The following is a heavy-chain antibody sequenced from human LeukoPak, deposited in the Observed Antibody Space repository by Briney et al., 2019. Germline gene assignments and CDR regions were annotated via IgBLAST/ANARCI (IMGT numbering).Heavy chain of an antibody. V-gene: IGHV1-69*13. J-gene: IGHJ5*02. CDR1: GYTFTSYA. CDR3: ATIGIVGATRNWFDP. D-gene: IGHD1-26*01. Sequence: SVKVSCKASGYTFTSYAFSWVRQTPGQGLEWMGGIIPIFGTANYAQKFQGRVTITADESTSTAYMELSSLRSEDTAVYYCATIGIVGATRNWFDPWGQGTLVTVSS. CDR2: IIPIFGTA.